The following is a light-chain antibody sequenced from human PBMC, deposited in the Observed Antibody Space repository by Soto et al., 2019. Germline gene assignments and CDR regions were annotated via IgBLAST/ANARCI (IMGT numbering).Light chain of an antibody. J-gene: IGKJ4*01. Sequence: EIVLTQSPATLSLSPGERATLSCRASQSVSSYLAWYQQKPGQAPRLLIYDASNRATGIPARFSGSGSGTDFTLTISRLEPEDFAVYYCQQHSSCPLTFGGGTKVEIK. V-gene: IGKV3-11*01. CDR2: DAS. CDR1: QSVSSY. CDR3: QQHSSCPLT.